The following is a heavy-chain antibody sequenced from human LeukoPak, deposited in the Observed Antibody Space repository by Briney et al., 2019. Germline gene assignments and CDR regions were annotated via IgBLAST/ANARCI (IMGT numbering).Heavy chain of an antibody. Sequence: SETLSLTCTVSGDFITSSSYYWGWFRQPPGKGLEWIGTIYYSGSTYYNPSLKSRVTISVDTSKNQFSLKLSSVTAADTAVYYCARYIAAAVYWGQGTLVTVSS. CDR2: IYYSGST. D-gene: IGHD6-13*01. V-gene: IGHV4-39*01. CDR3: ARYIAAAVY. J-gene: IGHJ4*02. CDR1: GDFITSSSYY.